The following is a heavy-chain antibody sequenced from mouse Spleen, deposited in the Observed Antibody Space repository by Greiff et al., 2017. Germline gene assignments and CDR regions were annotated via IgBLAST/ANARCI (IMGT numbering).Heavy chain of an antibody. V-gene: IGHV1S126*01. D-gene: IGHD1-1*01. Sequence: VHLVESGPELVKPGASVKISCKASGYAFSSSWMNWVKQRPGKGLEWIGEIDPSDSYTNYNQKFKGKATLTVDTSSSTAYMQLSSLTSEDSAVYYCARYGRDWGQGTTLTVSS. J-gene: IGHJ2*01. CDR2: IDPSDSYT. CDR3: ARYGRD. CDR1: GYAFSSSW.